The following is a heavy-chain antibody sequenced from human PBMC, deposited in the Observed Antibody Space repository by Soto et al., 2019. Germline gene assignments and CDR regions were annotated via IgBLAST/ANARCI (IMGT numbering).Heavy chain of an antibody. Sequence: GGSLRLSCAASGFTFSSYSMNWVRQAPGKGLEWVSYISSSSSTIYYADSVKGRFTISRDNAKNSLYLQMNSLRDEDTAVYYCAREEYYDILTVPVDPWGQGTLVTVSS. CDR3: AREEYYDILTVPVDP. V-gene: IGHV3-48*02. J-gene: IGHJ5*02. CDR1: GFTFSSYS. CDR2: ISSSSSTI. D-gene: IGHD3-9*01.